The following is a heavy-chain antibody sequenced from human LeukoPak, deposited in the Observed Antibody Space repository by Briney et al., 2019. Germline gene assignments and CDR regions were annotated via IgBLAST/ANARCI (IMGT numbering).Heavy chain of an antibody. CDR3: AKKCAVGPTNWYFDL. J-gene: IGHJ2*01. V-gene: IGHV3-23*01. CDR1: GFTFSNLA. CDR2: ISGSGDST. Sequence: GGPLRLSCAASGFTFSNLAMSWVRQAPGKGLEWASTISGSGDSTYYADSVKGRFTISRDNSKDTLYLQMNSLRAEDTAVYYCAKKCAVGPTNWYFDLWGRGTLVTVSS. D-gene: IGHD1-26*01.